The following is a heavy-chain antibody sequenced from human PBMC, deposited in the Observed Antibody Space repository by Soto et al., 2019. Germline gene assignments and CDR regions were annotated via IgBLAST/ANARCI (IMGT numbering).Heavy chain of an antibody. Sequence: QVQLQESGPGLVRPSQTLSLTCAVSSGSIRSGDYYWTWIRQPPGKGLEWIGYIDHSGSAYSNPSLKSRATISLDTSNSGFSLKLNSVTAADTAVYFCAGELGTFYFEHWGQGRLVTVSS. D-gene: IGHD7-27*01. V-gene: IGHV4-30-4*01. CDR1: SGSIRSGDYY. J-gene: IGHJ4*02. CDR2: IDHSGSA. CDR3: AGELGTFYFEH.